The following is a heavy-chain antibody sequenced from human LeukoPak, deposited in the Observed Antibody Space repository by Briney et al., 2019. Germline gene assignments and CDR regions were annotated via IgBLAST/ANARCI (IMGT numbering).Heavy chain of an antibody. V-gene: IGHV1-2*02. CDR2: INPNSGGT. CDR3: ARDNWEGYCSSTSYPPPVTTNNWFDP. J-gene: IGHJ5*02. D-gene: IGHD2-2*01. Sequence: WASVKVSCKASGYTFTGYYMHWVRQAPGQGLEWMGWINPNSGGTNYAQKFQGRVTMTRDTSISTAYMELSRLRSDDTAVYYCARDNWEGYCSSTSYPPPVTTNNWFDPWGQGTLVTVSS. CDR1: GYTFTGYY.